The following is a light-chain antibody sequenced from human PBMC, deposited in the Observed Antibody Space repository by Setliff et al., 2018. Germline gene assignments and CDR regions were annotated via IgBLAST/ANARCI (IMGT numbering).Light chain of an antibody. CDR3: CSYAGSNNLL. CDR2: DAT. V-gene: IGLV2-8*01. Sequence: QSALTQPPSASGSPGQSVTISCTGTSSDVGAYNYVSWYRQHPGNPPQLMIYDATKRPSGVPDRFSGSKSGNTASLTVSGLQAEDEADYYCCSYAGSNNLLFGGGTKVTVL. CDR1: SSDVGAYNY. J-gene: IGLJ2*01.